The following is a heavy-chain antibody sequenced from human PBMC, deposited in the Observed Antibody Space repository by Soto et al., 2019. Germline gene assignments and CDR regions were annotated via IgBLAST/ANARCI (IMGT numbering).Heavy chain of an antibody. Sequence: ASVKVSCKASGGTFSNYAISWVRQAPGQGLEWMGVIILPFGTPNYAQTFQGRVTITADESMTTAYMELSGLRSEDTAVYYCARGPDHEGYFDYWGRGTLVTVSS. CDR2: IILPFGTP. V-gene: IGHV1-69*13. CDR3: ARGPDHEGYFDY. J-gene: IGHJ4*02. CDR1: GGTFSNYA.